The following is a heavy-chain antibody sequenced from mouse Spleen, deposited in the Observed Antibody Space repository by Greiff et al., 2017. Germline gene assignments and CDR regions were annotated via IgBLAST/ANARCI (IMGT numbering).Heavy chain of an antibody. CDR2: ISSGGSYT. CDR3: ARHITTVVAGRYFDV. Sequence: EVKLVESGGGLVKPGGSLKLSCAASGFTFSSYAMSWVRQTPEKRLEWVATISSGGSYTYYPDSVKGRFTISRDNAKNTLYLQMSSLRSEDTAMYYCARHITTVVAGRYFDVWGAGTTVTVSS. D-gene: IGHD1-1*01. V-gene: IGHV5-9-3*01. CDR1: GFTFSSYA. J-gene: IGHJ1*01.